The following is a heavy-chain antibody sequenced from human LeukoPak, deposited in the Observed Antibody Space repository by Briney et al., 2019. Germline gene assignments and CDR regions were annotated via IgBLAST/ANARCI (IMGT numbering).Heavy chain of an antibody. D-gene: IGHD3-10*01. CDR3: ARDLRARGVYKFDY. CDR1: GYTFTGYY. CDR2: INPNSGGT. V-gene: IGHV1-2*02. J-gene: IGHJ4*02. Sequence: GASVKVSCKASGYTFTGYYVHWVRQAPGQGLEWMGWINPNSGGTNYAQKFQGRVTMTRDTSISTAYMELRSLRSDDTAVYYCARDLRARGVYKFDYWGQGTLVTVSS.